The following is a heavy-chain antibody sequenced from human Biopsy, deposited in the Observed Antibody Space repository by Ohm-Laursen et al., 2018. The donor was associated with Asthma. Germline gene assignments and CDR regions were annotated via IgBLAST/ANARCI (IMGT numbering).Heavy chain of an antibody. Sequence: SLRLSCSASGFRFSDYGMHWVRQAPGKGLEWVASVSSSGGARDYADSVKGRFTISRDNSNTVYLQMNSLRAEDTAVYYCARESSVAGSSDFDYWGQGTLVTVSS. V-gene: IGHV3-23*01. CDR1: GFRFSDYG. CDR3: ARESSVAGSSDFDY. CDR2: VSSSGGAR. D-gene: IGHD6-19*01. J-gene: IGHJ4*02.